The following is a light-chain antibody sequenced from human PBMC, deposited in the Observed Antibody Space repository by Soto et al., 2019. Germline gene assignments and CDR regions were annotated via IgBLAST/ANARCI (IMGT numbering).Light chain of an antibody. CDR3: QQYGSSFT. V-gene: IGKV3-20*01. CDR1: QSVSSSY. Sequence: EIVLTQSPGTLSLSPGERATLSCRASQSVSSSYLAWYQQKPGQAPRLRIYGASSRATGIPDRFSGSGAGTDFTLTISRLVPEDFAVYYCQQYGSSFTFGRGNKVDIK. J-gene: IGKJ3*01. CDR2: GAS.